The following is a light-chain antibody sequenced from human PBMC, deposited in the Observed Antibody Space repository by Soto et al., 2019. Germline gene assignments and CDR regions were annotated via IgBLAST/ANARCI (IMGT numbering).Light chain of an antibody. CDR1: SSDVGAYNY. J-gene: IGLJ3*02. Sequence: QSALTQPPSASGPPGQSVTISCTGTSSDVGAYNYVSWYQQYPGKAPKLMIYEVSKRPSGVPDRFSGSKSGKTASLTVSGLQPEDEADYYCTSYAGSNIWVFGGGTKVTVL. CDR2: EVS. V-gene: IGLV2-8*01. CDR3: TSYAGSNIWV.